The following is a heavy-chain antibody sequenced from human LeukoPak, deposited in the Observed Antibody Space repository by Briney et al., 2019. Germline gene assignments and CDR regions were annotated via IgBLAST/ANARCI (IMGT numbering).Heavy chain of an antibody. CDR1: GGSISSYS. CDR3: ARHATMVNKVFPS. CDR2: IYYPGST. V-gene: IGHV4-59*08. Sequence: PSETLSLTCTVSGGSISSYSWSWIRQPPGKRLEWIGYIYYPGSTNYNPSLESRVAISLDTSKNQFSLKLSSVTAADTAVYYCARHATMVNKVFPSWGQGTLVTVTS. D-gene: IGHD4/OR15-4a*01. J-gene: IGHJ5*02.